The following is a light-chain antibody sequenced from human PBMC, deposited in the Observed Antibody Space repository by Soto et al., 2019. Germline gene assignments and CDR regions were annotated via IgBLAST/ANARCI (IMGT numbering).Light chain of an antibody. Sequence: DIKMTQSPSTLSASVGDRVTITCRASQSISTWLAWYQQKPGKAPKLLIYKASSLESGVPARFSGSGSGTEFTLTISSLQPDDFATYYCQQYNTYRTFGQGTKLEIK. CDR1: QSISTW. J-gene: IGKJ2*01. CDR3: QQYNTYRT. V-gene: IGKV1-5*03. CDR2: KAS.